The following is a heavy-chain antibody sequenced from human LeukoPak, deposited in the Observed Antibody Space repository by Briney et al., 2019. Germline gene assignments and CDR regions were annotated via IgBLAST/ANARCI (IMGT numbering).Heavy chain of an antibody. J-gene: IGHJ4*02. CDR2: INPNSGGT. Sequence: ASVKVSCKASGYTFTGHYMHWVRQAPGQGLEWMGRINPNSGGTNYAQKFQGRVTMTRDTSISTAYMELSRLRSDDTAVYYCARDPPQYYYDSSGYYYSDDYWGQGTLVTVSS. D-gene: IGHD3-22*01. CDR1: GYTFTGHY. CDR3: ARDPPQYYYDSSGYYYSDDY. V-gene: IGHV1-2*06.